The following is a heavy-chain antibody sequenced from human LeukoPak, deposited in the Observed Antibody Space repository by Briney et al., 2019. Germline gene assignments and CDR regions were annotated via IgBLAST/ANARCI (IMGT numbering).Heavy chain of an antibody. Sequence: GGSLRLSCAASGFTFSSYAMSWVRQAPGKGLEWVSAISGSGGSTYYADSVKGRFTISRDNSKNTLYLQMNSLRAEDTAVYYCANIDSSGWQVHYYYGMNVWGQGTTVTVSS. CDR3: ANIDSSGWQVHYYYGMNV. V-gene: IGHV3-23*01. J-gene: IGHJ6*02. CDR1: GFTFSSYA. D-gene: IGHD6-19*01. CDR2: ISGSGGST.